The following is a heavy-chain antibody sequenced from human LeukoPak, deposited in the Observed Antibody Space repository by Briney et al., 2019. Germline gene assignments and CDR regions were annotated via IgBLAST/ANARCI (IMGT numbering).Heavy chain of an antibody. Sequence: ASVKVSCKASGYTFTVYYIHWVRQAPGQGLECMGWINPNSGGTNFAQKFQGRVTMTRDTSISTAYMKLSRLRSDDTAVYYCARARTLYYYDSSGYSPLDFWGQGTLVTVSS. V-gene: IGHV1-2*02. CDR2: INPNSGGT. D-gene: IGHD3-22*01. CDR1: GYTFTVYY. J-gene: IGHJ4*02. CDR3: ARARTLYYYDSSGYSPLDF.